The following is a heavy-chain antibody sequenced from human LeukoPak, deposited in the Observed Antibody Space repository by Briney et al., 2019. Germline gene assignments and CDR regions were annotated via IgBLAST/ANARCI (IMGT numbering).Heavy chain of an antibody. CDR1: GFTFSSYG. D-gene: IGHD3-10*02. V-gene: IGHV3-30*02. J-gene: IGHJ6*04. Sequence: GGSLRLSCAASGFTFSSYGIHWVRQAPGKGLEWVAFILYDGSNKYHADSVKGRFTISRDNSKNTLYLQMNSLRAEDTAVYYCAELGITMIGGVWGKGTTVTISS. CDR3: AELGITMIGGV. CDR2: ILYDGSNK.